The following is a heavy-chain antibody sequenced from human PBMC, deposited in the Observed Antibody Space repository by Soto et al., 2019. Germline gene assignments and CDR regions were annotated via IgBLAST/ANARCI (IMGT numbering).Heavy chain of an antibody. Sequence: SETLSLTCTVSGGSISSYYWSWIRQPPGKGLEWIGYISYSGSTNYNPSLKSRVTISVDTSQNQFSLKLSSVTAADTAVYYCARGTVAVTDIFDYWGQGTLVTVSS. CDR2: ISYSGST. D-gene: IGHD6-19*01. CDR1: GGSISSYY. CDR3: ARGTVAVTDIFDY. J-gene: IGHJ4*02. V-gene: IGHV4-59*01.